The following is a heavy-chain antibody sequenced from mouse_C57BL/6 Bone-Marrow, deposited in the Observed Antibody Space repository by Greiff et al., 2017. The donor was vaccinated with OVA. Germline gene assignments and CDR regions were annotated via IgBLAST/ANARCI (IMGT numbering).Heavy chain of an antibody. V-gene: IGHV5-6*02. Sequence: EVKLVESGGDLVKPGGSLKLSCAASGFTFSSYGMSWVRQTPDKRLEWVATISSGGSYTYYPDSVKGRFTISRDNAKNTLYLQMSSLKSEDTAMYYCARHGGNYLGQGTTLTVSS. CDR1: GFTFSSYG. CDR3: ARHGGNY. J-gene: IGHJ2*01. CDR2: ISSGGSYT.